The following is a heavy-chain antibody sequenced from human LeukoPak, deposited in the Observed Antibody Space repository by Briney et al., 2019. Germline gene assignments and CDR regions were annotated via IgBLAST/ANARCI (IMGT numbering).Heavy chain of an antibody. CDR3: AFRYCSSTSCYQSFEY. Sequence: ASVTVSFKASGCSFSSCAISWMRQAPGQGLEWMGRIIPILGIANYAQKFQGRVTITADKSTSTAYMELSSLRSEDTAVYYCAFRYCSSTSCYQSFEYWGQGTLVTVSS. CDR2: IIPILGIA. V-gene: IGHV1-69*04. CDR1: GCSFSSCA. J-gene: IGHJ4*02. D-gene: IGHD2-2*01.